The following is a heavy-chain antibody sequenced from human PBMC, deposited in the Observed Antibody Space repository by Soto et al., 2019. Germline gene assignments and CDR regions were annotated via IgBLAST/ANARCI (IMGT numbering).Heavy chain of an antibody. Sequence: QVQLVQSGAEVKKPGASVKVSCKASGYTFTSYDINWVRQATGQGLEWMGWMNPNSGNTGYAQKFQGRVTMTRNTSISTAYMGLSSLSSEYTSVYYCARGEVVVTAIPDLGYYCMDVGGQVTTVTVSS. D-gene: IGHD2-21*02. CDR2: MNPNSGNT. CDR3: ARGEVVVTAIPDLGYYCMDV. J-gene: IGHJ6*02. V-gene: IGHV1-8*01. CDR1: GYTFTSYD.